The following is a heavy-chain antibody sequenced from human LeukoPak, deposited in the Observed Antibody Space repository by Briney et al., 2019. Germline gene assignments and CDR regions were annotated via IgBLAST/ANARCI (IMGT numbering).Heavy chain of an antibody. V-gene: IGHV6-1*01. Sequence: SQTLSLTCAISGDSVSSNSAGWSWIRQSPSRGLEWLGRTYYWSKWYNDYAVSVKSRITINPDTSKNQLSLQLNSVTPEDTAVYYCARGGGAIATWGQGTLVTVSS. CDR2: TYYWSKWYN. J-gene: IGHJ5*02. CDR1: GDSVSSNSAG. CDR3: ARGGGAIAT. D-gene: IGHD3-16*01.